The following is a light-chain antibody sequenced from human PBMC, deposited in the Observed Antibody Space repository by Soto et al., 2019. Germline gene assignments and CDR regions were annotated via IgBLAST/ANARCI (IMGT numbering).Light chain of an antibody. J-gene: IGKJ1*01. CDR2: AAS. V-gene: IGKV1-6*01. CDR1: QGIRND. CDR3: LQAYNYPRT. Sequence: AVQMTQSPSSLSASVRDVVTITCQASQGIRNDLAWYQQKPGRAPRLLIFAASTLQSGVPSRFSGSGAGTDFTLTISSLQPEDFATYYCLQAYNYPRTFGQGTKV.